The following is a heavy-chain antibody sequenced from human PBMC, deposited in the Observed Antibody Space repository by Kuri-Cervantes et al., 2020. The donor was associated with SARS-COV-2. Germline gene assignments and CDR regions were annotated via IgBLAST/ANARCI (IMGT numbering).Heavy chain of an antibody. CDR3: AKAGDIVVVPAAYFDY. Sequence: SCAASGSTFSSYAMSWVRQAPGKGLEWVSAISGSGGSTYYADSVKGRFTISRDNSKNTLYLQMNSLRAEDTAVYYCAKAGDIVVVPAAYFDYWGQGTLVTVSS. CDR2: ISGSGGST. J-gene: IGHJ4*02. V-gene: IGHV3-23*01. CDR1: GSTFSSYA. D-gene: IGHD2-2*01.